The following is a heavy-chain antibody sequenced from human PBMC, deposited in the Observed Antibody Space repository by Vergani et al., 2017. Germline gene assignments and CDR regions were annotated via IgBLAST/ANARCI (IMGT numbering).Heavy chain of an antibody. CDR1: GGSISSYY. D-gene: IGHD3-10*01. V-gene: IGHV4-59*01. J-gene: IGHJ6*02. Sequence: QVKLQESGPGLLKPSQTLSLTCTVSGGSISSYYWSWIRQPPGKALEWIGYIYYSGSTNYNPSLRSRVTISVDTSKNQFSLKLSSVTAADTAVYYCAREGYYASGSYSRPYYYYYGMDVWGQGTTVTVSS. CDR3: AREGYYASGSYSRPYYYYYGMDV. CDR2: IYYSGST.